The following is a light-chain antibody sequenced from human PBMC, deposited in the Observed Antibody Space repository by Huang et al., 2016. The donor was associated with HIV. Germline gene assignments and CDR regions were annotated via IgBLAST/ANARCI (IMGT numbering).Light chain of an antibody. CDR1: QGVSNY. CDR3: QQSYSTSLT. V-gene: IGKV1-39*01. J-gene: IGKJ4*01. CDR2: AAS. Sequence: IRMTQSPSSLSASVGDGVTITCRTGQGVSNYVNWYQQKPVKGPRLLIYAASNLQSGVPSRFSGSGSGTEFTLTISRLQPEDVATYYCQQSYSTSLTFGGGTKVEIK.